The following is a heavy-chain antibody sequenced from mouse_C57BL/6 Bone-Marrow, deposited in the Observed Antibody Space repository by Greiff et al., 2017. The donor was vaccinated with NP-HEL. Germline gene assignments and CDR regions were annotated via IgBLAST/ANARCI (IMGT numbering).Heavy chain of an antibody. CDR1: GFTFSDYY. Sequence: DVMLVESGGGLVQPGGSLKLSCAASGFTFSDYYMYWVRQTPEKRLEWVAYISNGGGSTYYPDTVKGRFTISRDNAKNTLYLQMSRLKSEDTAMYYCARISDYAMDYWGQGTSVTVSS. J-gene: IGHJ4*01. CDR2: ISNGGGST. V-gene: IGHV5-12*01. CDR3: ARISDYAMDY.